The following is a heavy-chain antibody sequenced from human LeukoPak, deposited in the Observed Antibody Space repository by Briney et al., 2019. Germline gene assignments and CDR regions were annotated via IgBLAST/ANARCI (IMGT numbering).Heavy chain of an antibody. D-gene: IGHD1-26*01. CDR3: AKDRGSYSTTADS. Sequence: PGGSLRLSCVASGFTFSDYGIHWVRQAPGKGLEWVAVIWYDGTNKYYGDSVKGRFTISRDNSKNTLYLQMNSLRAEDTAVYYCAKDRGSYSTTADSWGQGTLVTVSS. CDR2: IWYDGTNK. CDR1: GFTFSDYG. V-gene: IGHV3-33*06. J-gene: IGHJ5*01.